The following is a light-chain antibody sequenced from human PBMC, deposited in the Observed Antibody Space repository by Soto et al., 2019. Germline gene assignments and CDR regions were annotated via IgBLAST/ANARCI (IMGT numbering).Light chain of an antibody. V-gene: IGKV1-33*01. CDR1: QAIGNY. CDR3: HQSGNSPYT. Sequence: DIQMTQSPSSLSASVGDRVTITCLASQAIGNYINWYHQKPGKAPKLLVSDASNLEAGVPSRFSGGGSGTHFTLTITRLEPEDFAVYFCHQSGNSPYTFGQGTKLEI. J-gene: IGKJ2*01. CDR2: DAS.